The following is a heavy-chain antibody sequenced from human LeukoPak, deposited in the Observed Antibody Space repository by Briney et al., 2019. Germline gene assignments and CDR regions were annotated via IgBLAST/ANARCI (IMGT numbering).Heavy chain of an antibody. J-gene: IGHJ3*02. Sequence: SETLSLTCAVYGGTFSGYYWSWIRQPPGKGLEWIGEINHSGSTNYNPSLKSRVTISVDTSKNQFSLKLSSVTAADTAVYYCARATIEGDAFDIWGQGTMVTASS. CDR1: GGTFSGYY. CDR3: ARATIEGDAFDI. V-gene: IGHV4-34*01. D-gene: IGHD3-9*01. CDR2: INHSGST.